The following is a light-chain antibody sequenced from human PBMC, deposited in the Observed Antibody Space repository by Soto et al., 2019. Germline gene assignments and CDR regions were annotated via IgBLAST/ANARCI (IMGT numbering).Light chain of an antibody. CDR1: QSVTSNY. V-gene: IGKV3-20*01. CDR3: QQYTDWPLT. J-gene: IGKJ1*01. CDR2: GVS. Sequence: EVVMTQSPATLSVSPGERATLSCRASQSVTSNYLAWYQKKPGQAPRLLIYGVSSRATGVPDRFSGSGSGTDFTLTISRLEPEDFAVYYCQQYTDWPLTFGQGTKVEVK.